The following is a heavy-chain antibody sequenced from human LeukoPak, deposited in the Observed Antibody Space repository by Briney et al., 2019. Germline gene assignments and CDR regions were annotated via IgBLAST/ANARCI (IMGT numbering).Heavy chain of an antibody. CDR3: ARGPLYDSSGYYHGGFDY. V-gene: IGHV4-34*01. J-gene: IGHJ4*02. Sequence: SETPSLTCAVYGGSFSGYYWSWIRQPPGKGLEWIGEINHSGSTNYNPSLKSRVTISVDTSKNQFSLKLSSVTAADTAVYYCARGPLYDSSGYYHGGFDYWGQGTLVTVSS. CDR2: INHSGST. CDR1: GGSFSGYY. D-gene: IGHD3-22*01.